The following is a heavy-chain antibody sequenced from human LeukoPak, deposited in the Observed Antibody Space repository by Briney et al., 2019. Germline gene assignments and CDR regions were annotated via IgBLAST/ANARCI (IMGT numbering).Heavy chain of an antibody. CDR3: APTAEAYTSWWRV. CDR2: INPDSGFT. Sequence: APVKVSCKASGYKFIDDYMHWVRQAPGQGLELMGWINPDSGFTNYAQKFKGRVTITRDTSISTVYLEVRSLASDDTAVYYCAPTAEAYTSWWRVWGQGTLVTVSS. J-gene: IGHJ4*02. CDR1: GYKFIDDY. D-gene: IGHD3-16*01. V-gene: IGHV1-2*02.